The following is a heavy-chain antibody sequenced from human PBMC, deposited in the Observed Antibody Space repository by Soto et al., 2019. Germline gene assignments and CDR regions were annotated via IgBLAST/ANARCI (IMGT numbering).Heavy chain of an antibody. CDR1: GGTFSSYA. CDR2: IIPIFGTA. Sequence: SVKVSCKASGGTFSSYAISWVRQAPGQGLEWMGGIIPIFGTANYAQKFQGRVTITRDTSASTAYMELSSLRSEDTAVYYCARAGVGATPNDYWGQGTLVTVSS. CDR3: ARAGVGATPNDY. J-gene: IGHJ4*02. V-gene: IGHV1-69*05. D-gene: IGHD1-26*01.